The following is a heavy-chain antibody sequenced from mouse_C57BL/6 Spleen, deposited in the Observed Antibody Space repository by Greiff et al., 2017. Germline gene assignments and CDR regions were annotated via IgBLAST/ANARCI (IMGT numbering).Heavy chain of an antibody. CDR2: INYDGSST. CDR1: GFTFSDYY. J-gene: IGHJ3*01. Sequence: EVHLVESEGGLVQPGSSMKLSCTASGFTFSDYYMAWVRQVPEKGLEWVANINYDGSSTYYLDSLKSRFIISRDNAKNILYLQMSSLKSEDTATYYCARVGRDYAWFAYWGQGTLVTVSA. CDR3: ARVGRDYAWFAY. D-gene: IGHD2-4*01. V-gene: IGHV5-16*01.